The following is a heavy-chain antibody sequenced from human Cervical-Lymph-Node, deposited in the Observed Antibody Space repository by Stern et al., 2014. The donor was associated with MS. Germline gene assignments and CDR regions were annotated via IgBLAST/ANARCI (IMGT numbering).Heavy chain of an antibody. V-gene: IGHV3-23*04. CDR2: ISDRGSNT. CDR3: AKDAAGITMIVVITVYFDQ. Sequence: EVQLVESGGGLVQPGGSLRLSCAASGFTFSSYAMNWVRQTPGKGLEWVSSISDRGSNTYYADSVKCRFTISRDNSKNTLYLEMNSLRAEDTAVYYCAKDAAGITMIVVITVYFDQWGQGTQVTVSS. CDR1: GFTFSSYA. D-gene: IGHD3-22*01. J-gene: IGHJ4*02.